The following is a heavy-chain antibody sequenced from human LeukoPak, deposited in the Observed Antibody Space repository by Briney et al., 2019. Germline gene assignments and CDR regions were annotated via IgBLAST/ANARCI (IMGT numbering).Heavy chain of an antibody. CDR3: AKQSATSSVNDY. J-gene: IGHJ4*02. V-gene: IGHV4-39*01. D-gene: IGHD4-17*01. CDR2: IFYSGSA. CDR1: GGSISSSSYY. Sequence: PSETLSLTCTVSGGSISSSSYYWGWIRQPPGKGLEWIGSIFYSGSAYYNPSLKSRVTISIDTSKNQFSLKLNPVTAADTAVYYCAKQSATSSVNDYWGQGTLVTVSS.